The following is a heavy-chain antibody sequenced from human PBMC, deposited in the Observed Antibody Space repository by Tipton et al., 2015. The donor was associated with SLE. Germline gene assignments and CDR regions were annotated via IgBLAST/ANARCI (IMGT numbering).Heavy chain of an antibody. V-gene: IGHV3-30*04. CDR3: ARDYWAASARGGYFDY. CDR1: GFTFSLYA. D-gene: IGHD6-13*01. J-gene: IGHJ4*02. Sequence: SLRLSCEASGFTFSLYAVHWVRQAPGKELEWVAVISSDGSNKYYVDSVKGRFTVSRDNSKNTLYLQMNSLRIEDTAIYYCARDYWAASARGGYFDYWGQGTLVTVSS. CDR2: ISSDGSNK.